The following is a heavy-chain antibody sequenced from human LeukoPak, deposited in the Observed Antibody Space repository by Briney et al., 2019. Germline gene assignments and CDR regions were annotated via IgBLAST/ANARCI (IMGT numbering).Heavy chain of an antibody. Sequence: PGGSLRLSCAGSGFIFNNYAMHWVRQPPGKGLEWVSGISWNSGSVDYADSVKGRFTTSRDNPKNSLYLQMNSLRAEDTAVYYCARDPFEGVSGNYYGAFDIWGQGTVVTVSS. CDR1: GFIFNNYA. J-gene: IGHJ3*02. V-gene: IGHV3-9*01. D-gene: IGHD3-10*01. CDR3: ARDPFEGVSGNYYGAFDI. CDR2: ISWNSGSV.